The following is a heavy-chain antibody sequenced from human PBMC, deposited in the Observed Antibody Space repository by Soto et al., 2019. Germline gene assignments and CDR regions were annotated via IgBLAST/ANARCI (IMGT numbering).Heavy chain of an antibody. V-gene: IGHV4-59*01. J-gene: IGHJ6*02. CDR3: ARALSPRYYGMDV. CDR1: GGSISSYY. CDR2: IYYSGST. Sequence: QVQLQESGPGLVKPSETLSLTCTVSGGSISSYYWSWIRQPPGKGLEWIGYIYYSGSTNYNPSLKSRVTISVDTSKNQFSLKLSSVTAADTAVYYCARALSPRYYGMDVWGQGTTVTVSS.